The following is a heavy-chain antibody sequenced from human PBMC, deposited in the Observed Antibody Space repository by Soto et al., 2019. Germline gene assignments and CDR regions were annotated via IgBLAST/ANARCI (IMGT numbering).Heavy chain of an antibody. J-gene: IGHJ6*02. Sequence: GGSLRLSCAASGFSFSAYAMNWVRQAPGKGLQWVSGLVGGGGDKNYADSVRGRFTISRDNSKNTLYLQMNSLRAEDTAVYYCARAREKAVAGTYYYGMDVWGQGTTVTVSS. CDR3: ARAREKAVAGTYYYGMDV. V-gene: IGHV3-23*01. CDR1: GFSFSAYA. CDR2: LVGGGGDK. D-gene: IGHD6-19*01.